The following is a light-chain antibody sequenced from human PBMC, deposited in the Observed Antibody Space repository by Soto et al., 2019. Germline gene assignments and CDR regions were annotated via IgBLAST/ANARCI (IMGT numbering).Light chain of an antibody. Sequence: DIQMTPSPSSLSASVGDRVTITCQASQGVSKYLNWYQQKPGKAPKLLIYDASKLETGVPSRFSGSGSGTEFTLTISSLQPEAIATYYCQQYEDLLTFGGGTKVEIK. J-gene: IGKJ4*01. CDR3: QQYEDLLT. CDR2: DAS. CDR1: QGVSKY. V-gene: IGKV1-33*01.